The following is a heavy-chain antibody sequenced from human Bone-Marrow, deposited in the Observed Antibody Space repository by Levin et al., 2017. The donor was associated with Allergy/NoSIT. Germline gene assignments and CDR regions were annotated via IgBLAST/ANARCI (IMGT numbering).Heavy chain of an antibody. CDR1: GFSVSDTY. J-gene: IGHJ5*02. CDR2: ISNDGSDT. D-gene: IGHD3/OR15-3a*01. CDR3: ARVRFSWTFDP. Sequence: GESLKISCAASGFSVSDTYMHWVRQAPGEGLVWVSRISNDGSDTTYADSVKGRFTISRDNAKNTLYLQMNSLRAEDTAVYYCARVRFSWTFDPWGQGTLVLVSS. V-gene: IGHV3-74*03.